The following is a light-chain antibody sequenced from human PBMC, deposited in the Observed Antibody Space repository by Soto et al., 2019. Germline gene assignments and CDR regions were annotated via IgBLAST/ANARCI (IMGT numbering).Light chain of an antibody. J-gene: IGKJ5*01. V-gene: IGKV3-15*01. CDR2: GAS. CDR3: QQYNNWPIT. Sequence: EIVMTQSPASLSVSPGDRATLSCSPSQYIISNLARYQQKPGQAPRLLIYGASTRATGIPARLSGSGSGTEFTLTISSLQSEDFAVYHCQQYNNWPITFGQGTRLEI. CDR1: QYIISN.